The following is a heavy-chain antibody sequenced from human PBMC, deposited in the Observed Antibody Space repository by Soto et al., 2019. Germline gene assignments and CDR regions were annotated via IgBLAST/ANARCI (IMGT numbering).Heavy chain of an antibody. V-gene: IGHV4-34*01. CDR1: GGSVSGYS. J-gene: IGHJ4*02. Sequence: QVQLQQWGAGLLKPSETLSLTCGVHGGSVSGYSWNWIRQPPGKGLEWIGEVNHSGSTYNPSLESRVTISLDTSRNQFSLKLSSVTAADTAVYYCARASGTTWRRYFDYWGQGPLVTVSS. CDR2: VNHSGST. D-gene: IGHD1-7*01. CDR3: ARASGTTWRRYFDY.